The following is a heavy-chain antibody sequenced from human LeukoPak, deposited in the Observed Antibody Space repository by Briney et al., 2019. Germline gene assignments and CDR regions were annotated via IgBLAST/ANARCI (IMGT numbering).Heavy chain of an antibody. Sequence: PSETLSLTCTVSGGSISSSSYYWGWIRQPPGKGLEWIGSIYYSGSTYYNPSLKSRVTISVDTSKNQFSLKLSSVTAADTAVYYCARPGYYSNWFDPWGQGTLVTVSS. CDR3: ARPGYYSNWFDP. J-gene: IGHJ5*02. V-gene: IGHV4-39*01. CDR2: IYYSGST. CDR1: GGSISSSSYY. D-gene: IGHD3-22*01.